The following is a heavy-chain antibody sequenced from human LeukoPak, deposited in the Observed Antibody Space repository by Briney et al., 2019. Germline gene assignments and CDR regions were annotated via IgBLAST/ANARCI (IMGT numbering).Heavy chain of an antibody. CDR2: INHSGSA. Sequence: SETLSLTCAVSGGSFSGYYWTWIRQPPGKGLEWIGEINHSGSANYNPSLKSRVTISLDTSKNQFSLKLSSVTAADTAVYYCARLRGYSYGIFDYWGQGTLVTVSS. CDR3: ARLRGYSYGIFDY. J-gene: IGHJ4*02. V-gene: IGHV4-34*01. CDR1: GGSFSGYY. D-gene: IGHD5-18*01.